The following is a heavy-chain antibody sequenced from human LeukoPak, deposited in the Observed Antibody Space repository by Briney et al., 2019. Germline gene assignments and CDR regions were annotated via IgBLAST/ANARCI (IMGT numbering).Heavy chain of an antibody. CDR2: IYYSGST. CDR3: ARDHYYDSSGFL. D-gene: IGHD3-22*01. V-gene: IGHV4-59*01. CDR1: GGSISSYY. J-gene: IGHJ2*01. Sequence: PSETLSLTCTVSGGSISSYYWSWIRQPPGKGLEWIGYIYYSGSTNYNPSLKSRVTISVDTSKNQFSLKLSSVTAADTAVYYCARDHYYDSSGFLWGRGTLVTVSS.